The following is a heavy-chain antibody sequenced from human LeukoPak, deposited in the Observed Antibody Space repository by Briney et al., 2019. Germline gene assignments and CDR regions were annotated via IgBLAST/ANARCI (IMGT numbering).Heavy chain of an antibody. J-gene: IGHJ5*02. Sequence: ASVKVSCKASGGTFSSYAISWVRQAPGQGLEWMGGIIPIFGTANYAQKFQGRVTITTDESTSTAYMELSSLRSEDTAVYYCARGDIVVVPAAMGGGWFDPWGQGTLVTVSS. D-gene: IGHD2-2*01. CDR1: GGTFSSYA. CDR3: ARGDIVVVPAAMGGGWFDP. CDR2: IIPIFGTA. V-gene: IGHV1-69*05.